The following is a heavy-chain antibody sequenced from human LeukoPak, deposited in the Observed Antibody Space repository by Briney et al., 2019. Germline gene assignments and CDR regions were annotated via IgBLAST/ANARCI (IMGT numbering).Heavy chain of an antibody. CDR2: IRYDGSNK. D-gene: IGHD2-2*01. CDR1: GFTFSSYG. CDR3: EAVVVPAAENYYYYYMDV. J-gene: IGHJ6*03. V-gene: IGHV3-30*02. Sequence: GGSLRLSCAASGFTFSSYGMHWVRQAPGKGLEWVAFIRYDGSNKYYADSVKGRFTISRDNSKNTLYLQMNSLRAEDTAVYYYEAVVVPAAENYYYYYMDVWGKGTTVTVSS.